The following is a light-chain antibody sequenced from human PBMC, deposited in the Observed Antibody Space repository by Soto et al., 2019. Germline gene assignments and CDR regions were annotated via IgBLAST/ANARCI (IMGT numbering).Light chain of an antibody. CDR2: VAS. J-gene: IGKJ1*01. Sequence: IQLTQSPSSLSASVGDRVTITCRASRYIRTALSWYQHRPGQAPKVLICVASSSQSGVPSRFSGSGYGTDFTLTISSMQPEDFATYYCLQDYNYPWTFGQGTKVDIK. CDR1: RYIRTA. CDR3: LQDYNYPWT. V-gene: IGKV1-6*01.